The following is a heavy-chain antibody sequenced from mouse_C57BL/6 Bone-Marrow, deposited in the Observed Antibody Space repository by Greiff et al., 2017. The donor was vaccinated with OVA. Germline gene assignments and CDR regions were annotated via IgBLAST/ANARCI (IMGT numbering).Heavy chain of an antibody. Sequence: EVKLVESGGDLVKPGGSLKLSCAASGFTFSSYGMSWVRQTPDKRLEWVATISSGGSYTYYPDSVKGRFTISRDNAKNTLYLQMSSLKSEDTAMYYCARPYYGSVYAMDYWGQGTSVTVSS. CDR2: ISSGGSYT. D-gene: IGHD1-1*01. V-gene: IGHV5-6*02. CDR1: GFTFSSYG. CDR3: ARPYYGSVYAMDY. J-gene: IGHJ4*01.